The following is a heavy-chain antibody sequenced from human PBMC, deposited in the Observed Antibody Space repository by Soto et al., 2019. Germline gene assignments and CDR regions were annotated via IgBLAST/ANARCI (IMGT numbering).Heavy chain of an antibody. CDR3: ARSIAVVTALAY. Sequence: QVQLVQSGAEEKKPGASVKVSCKASGYTFTSYAMHWVRQAPGQRLEWMGWINVGNGNTKYSQKFQGRVTITRDTSASTAYMELSRLRPEDTAVYYCARSIAVVTALAYWGQGTLFTVPS. V-gene: IGHV1-3*05. J-gene: IGHJ4*02. CDR2: INVGNGNT. CDR1: GYTFTSYA. D-gene: IGHD2-21*02.